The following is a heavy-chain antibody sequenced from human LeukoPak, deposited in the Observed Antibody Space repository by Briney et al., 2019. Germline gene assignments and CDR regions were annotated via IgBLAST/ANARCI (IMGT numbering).Heavy chain of an antibody. J-gene: IGHJ4*02. D-gene: IGHD6-19*01. Sequence: PSETLSLTCTVSGGSISGSSYYWGWIRQPPGKGLEWIGSIYYSGSTYYNPSLKSRVTISVDTSKNQFSLKLSSVTAADTAVYCCARHPIAVASETFDYWGQGTLVTVSS. CDR3: ARHPIAVASETFDY. V-gene: IGHV4-39*01. CDR2: IYYSGST. CDR1: GGSISGSSYY.